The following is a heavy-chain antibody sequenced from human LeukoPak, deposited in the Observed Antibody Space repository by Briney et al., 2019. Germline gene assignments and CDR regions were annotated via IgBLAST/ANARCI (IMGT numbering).Heavy chain of an antibody. V-gene: IGHV3-48*03. D-gene: IGHD6-19*01. J-gene: IGHJ5*02. CDR1: GFTFSSYE. CDR2: ISSSGSTI. CDR3: AREVLAAVAAQS. Sequence: GGSLRLSCAASGFTFSSYEMNWVRQAPGKGLEWVSYISSSGSTIYYADSVKGRFTISRDNAKNSLYLQMNSLRAEDTAVCYCAREVLAAVAAQSWGQGTLVTVSS.